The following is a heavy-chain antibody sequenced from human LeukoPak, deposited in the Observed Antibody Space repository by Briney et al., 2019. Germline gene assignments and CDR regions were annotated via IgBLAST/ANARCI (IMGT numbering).Heavy chain of an antibody. J-gene: IGHJ4*02. CDR1: GFTFSSYS. CDR2: ISYDGSNK. Sequence: GGSLRLSCAASGFTFSSYSMHWVRQAPGKGLEWVAVISYDGSNKYYADSVKGRFTISRDNSKNTLYLQMNSLRAEDTAVYYCAKAIGGNFRFDYWGQGTLVTVSS. V-gene: IGHV3-30*18. CDR3: AKAIGGNFRFDY. D-gene: IGHD4-23*01.